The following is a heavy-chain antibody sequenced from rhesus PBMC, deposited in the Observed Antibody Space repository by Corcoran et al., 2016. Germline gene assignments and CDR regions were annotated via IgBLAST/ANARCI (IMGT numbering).Heavy chain of an antibody. V-gene: IGHV4-173*01. CDR3: ARDYNFWTGYYTGDAFDF. CDR2: ISGSGGST. D-gene: IGHD3-3*01. J-gene: IGHJ3*01. Sequence: QLQLQESGPGLVKPSETLSLTCAVSGGSISSNYWSWIRQPPGKGLEWIGRISGSGGSTDSKPSLKSRVTISTDTSKNQFSLKLSSVNAADTAVYYCARDYNFWTGYYTGDAFDFWGQGLRVTVSS. CDR1: GGSISSNY.